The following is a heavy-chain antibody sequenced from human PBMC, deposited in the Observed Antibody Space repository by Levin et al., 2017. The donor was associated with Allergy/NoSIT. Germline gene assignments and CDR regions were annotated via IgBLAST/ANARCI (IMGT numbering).Heavy chain of an antibody. CDR2: INPSGGST. J-gene: IGHJ4*02. CDR3: ARTPFIVGASADYFDC. V-gene: IGHV1-46*01. D-gene: IGHD1-26*01. Sequence: ASVKVSCRASGYTFTSYYMHWVRQAPGQGLEWMGIINPSGGSTSYAQRFQGRVTMTRDTSTSAVYMELSSLRSEDTAVYYCARTPFIVGASADYFDCWGQGTLVTVSS. CDR1: GYTFTSYY.